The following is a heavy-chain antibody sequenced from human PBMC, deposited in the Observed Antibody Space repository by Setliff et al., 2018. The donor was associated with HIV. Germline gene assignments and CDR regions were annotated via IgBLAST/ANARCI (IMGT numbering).Heavy chain of an antibody. CDR3: AGGPGTTSIDY. D-gene: IGHD1-26*01. Sequence: TSETLSLTCAVYGGSFSGYYWSWIRQPPGKGLEWIGEINHSGSTNYNMSLWSRVTISLDASRNQFSLELISVTAADTAVYYCAGGPGTTSIDYWAQGTLVIVSS. CDR2: INHSGST. J-gene: IGHJ4*02. CDR1: GGSFSGYY. V-gene: IGHV4-34*01.